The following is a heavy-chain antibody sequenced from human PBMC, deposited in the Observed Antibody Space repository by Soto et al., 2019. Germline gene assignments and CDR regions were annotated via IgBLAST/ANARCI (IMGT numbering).Heavy chain of an antibody. J-gene: IGHJ6*02. V-gene: IGHV4-31*03. CDR2: IYYSGST. D-gene: IGHD3-10*01. Sequence: KPSETLSLTCTVSGGSISSGGYYWSWIRQHPGKGLEWIGYIYYSGSTYYNPSLKSRVTISVDTSKNQFSLKLSSVTAADTAVYYCARDLVVRGRPSYYYGMDVWGQGTTVTVSS. CDR1: GGSISSGGYY. CDR3: ARDLVVRGRPSYYYGMDV.